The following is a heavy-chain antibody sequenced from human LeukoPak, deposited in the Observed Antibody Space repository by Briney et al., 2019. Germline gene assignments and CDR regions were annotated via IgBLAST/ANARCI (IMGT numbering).Heavy chain of an antibody. CDR1: GGSISTSSYY. V-gene: IGHV4-61*02. D-gene: IGHD3-3*01. Sequence: SETLSLTCTVSGGSISTSSYYWSWIRQPAGKGLEWIGRIYTSGSTNYNPSLKSRVTISVDTSMNHFSLRLSSVTAADAAVYYCARGRGTTIFGVLMNSRYFDLWGRGTLVTVSS. CDR2: IYTSGST. J-gene: IGHJ2*01. CDR3: ARGRGTTIFGVLMNSRYFDL.